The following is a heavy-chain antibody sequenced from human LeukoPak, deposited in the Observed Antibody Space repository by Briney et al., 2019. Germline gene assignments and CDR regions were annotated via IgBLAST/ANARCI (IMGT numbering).Heavy chain of an antibody. CDR3: ARVSSGWYSLDY. CDR1: GGSFSGYY. CDR2: INHSGST. V-gene: IGHV4-34*01. Sequence: SGTLSLTCAVYGGSFSGYYWSWIRQPPGKGLEWIGEINHSGSTNYNPSLKSRVTISVDTSKNQFSLKLSSVTAADTAVYYCARVSSGWYSLDYWGQGTLVTVSS. J-gene: IGHJ4*02. D-gene: IGHD6-19*01.